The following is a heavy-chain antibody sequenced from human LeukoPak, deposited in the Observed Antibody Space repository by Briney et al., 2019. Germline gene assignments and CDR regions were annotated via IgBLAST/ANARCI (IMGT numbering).Heavy chain of an antibody. V-gene: IGHV3-33*08. CDR1: GFTFSSYA. CDR2: IWYDGSNK. Sequence: GGSLRLSCAASGFTFSSYAMSWVRQAPGKGLEWVAVIWYDGSNKYYADSVKGRFTISRDNSKNTLYLQMNSLKAEDTAVYYCAREPHRITIFWIMGVWGQGTTVTVSS. CDR3: AREPHRITIFWIMGV. J-gene: IGHJ6*02. D-gene: IGHD3-9*01.